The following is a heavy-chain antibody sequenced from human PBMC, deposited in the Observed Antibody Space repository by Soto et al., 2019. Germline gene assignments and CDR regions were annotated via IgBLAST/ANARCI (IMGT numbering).Heavy chain of an antibody. CDR2: IIPILGIA. CDR1: GGTFSSYT. J-gene: IGHJ4*02. V-gene: IGHV1-69*08. CDR3: AREPCAVGGGSCYSP. Sequence: QVQLVQSGAEVKKPRSSVKVSCKASGGTFSSYTISWVRQAPGQGLEWMGRIIPILGIANYAQKFQGRVTITADKSTSTAYMELSSLRSEDTAVYYCAREPCAVGGGSCYSPWGQGPLVTVSS. D-gene: IGHD2-15*01.